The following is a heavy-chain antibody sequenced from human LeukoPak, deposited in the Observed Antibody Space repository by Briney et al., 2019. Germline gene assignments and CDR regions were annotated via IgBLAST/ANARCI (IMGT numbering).Heavy chain of an antibody. Sequence: ASVKVSCKASGYTFTGYYMHWVRQAPGQGLEWMGCINPDNGDTKYSQEFQGRVTITRDTSATTAYMELSSLRSDDMAVYYCTLYNYWGQGTLVTVSS. CDR3: TLYNY. D-gene: IGHD2-2*02. CDR2: INPDNGDT. J-gene: IGHJ4*02. CDR1: GYTFTGYY. V-gene: IGHV1-3*03.